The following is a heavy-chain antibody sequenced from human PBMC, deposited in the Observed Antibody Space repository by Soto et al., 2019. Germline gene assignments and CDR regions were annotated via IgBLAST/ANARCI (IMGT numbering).Heavy chain of an antibody. D-gene: IGHD4-17*01. Sequence: TSETLSLTCAVYGGSFSGYYWSWISQPPGKGLEWIGEINHSGSTNYNPSLKSRVTISVDTSKNQFSLKLSSVTAADTAVYYCARGALDYGDRANWFDPWGQGTLVTVSS. J-gene: IGHJ5*02. V-gene: IGHV4-34*01. CDR3: ARGALDYGDRANWFDP. CDR1: GGSFSGYY. CDR2: INHSGST.